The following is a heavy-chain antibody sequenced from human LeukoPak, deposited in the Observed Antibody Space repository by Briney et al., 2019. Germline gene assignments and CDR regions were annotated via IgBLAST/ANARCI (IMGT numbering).Heavy chain of an antibody. Sequence: PGGSLRLSCAASGFTFSSYGMHWVRQAPGKGLEWVAVISYDGSNKYYADSVKGRFTISRDNSKNTLYLQMNSLRAEDTAVYYCARPWYSSGWYSERGAFDIWGQGTMVTVSS. CDR2: ISYDGSNK. V-gene: IGHV3-30*03. CDR1: GFTFSSYG. CDR3: ARPWYSSGWYSERGAFDI. D-gene: IGHD6-19*01. J-gene: IGHJ3*02.